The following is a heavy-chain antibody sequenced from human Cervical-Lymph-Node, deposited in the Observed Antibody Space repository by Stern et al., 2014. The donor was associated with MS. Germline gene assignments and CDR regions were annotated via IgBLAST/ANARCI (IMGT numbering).Heavy chain of an antibody. Sequence: VQSGAEVKKPGSSVKVSCKASGGTFSNYATSWVRQAPGQGLEGMEGIFPLFGKPNYAQKFQGRVTITADESTSTAYMDLSSLRSEDTAVYYCASPLTATSVPFGYYGMDVWGQGTTVTVS. J-gene: IGHJ6*02. CDR2: IFPLFGKP. CDR1: GGTFSNYA. D-gene: IGHD4-17*01. V-gene: IGHV1-69*01. CDR3: ASPLTATSVPFGYYGMDV.